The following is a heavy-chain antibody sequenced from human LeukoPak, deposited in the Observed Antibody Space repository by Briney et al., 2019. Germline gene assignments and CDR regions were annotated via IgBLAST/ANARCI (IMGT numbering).Heavy chain of an antibody. J-gene: IGHJ4*02. CDR2: ISSSGTYT. CDR1: GFTFSTYS. Sequence: GGSLRLSCAASGFTFSTYSMNWVRQAPGKGLEWVSSISSSGTYTYFAESVKGRFTISRDNARNSLYLQMNSLRAEDTAVYYCATTLNIATAAYFWGQGTLVTVSS. CDR3: ATTLNIATAAYF. V-gene: IGHV3-21*01. D-gene: IGHD6-13*01.